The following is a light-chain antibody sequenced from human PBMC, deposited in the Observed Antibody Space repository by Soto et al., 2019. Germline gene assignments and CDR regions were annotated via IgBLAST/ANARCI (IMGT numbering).Light chain of an antibody. CDR1: QRESGSS. V-gene: IGKV3-20*01. J-gene: IGKJ2*01. CDR2: GAT. CDR3: QQYGNSPS. Sequence: VLTQSPGTLSLSPGDRATLSCRSSQRESGSSLAWYQQKPGQAPRVLFYGATTRATGVPDRFSANGSGADSTLTISRLEPGDFGVYHCQQYGNSPSFGPGTKLEIK.